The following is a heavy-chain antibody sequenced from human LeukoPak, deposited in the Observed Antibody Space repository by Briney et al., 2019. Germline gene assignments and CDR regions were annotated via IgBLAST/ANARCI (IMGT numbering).Heavy chain of an antibody. CDR2: ISGSGGST. V-gene: IGHV3-23*01. D-gene: IGHD6-13*01. Sequence: GGSLSLSCAASGFTFSSYAMSWVRQAPGKGLEWVSAISGSGGSTYYADSVKGRFTISRDNSKNTLYLQMNSLRAEDTAVYYCAKSRSWYGFNWFDPWGQGTLVTVSS. CDR3: AKSRSWYGFNWFDP. CDR1: GFTFSSYA. J-gene: IGHJ5*02.